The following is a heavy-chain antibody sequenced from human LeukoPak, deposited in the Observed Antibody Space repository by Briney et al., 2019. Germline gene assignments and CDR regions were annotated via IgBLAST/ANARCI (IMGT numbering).Heavy chain of an antibody. J-gene: IGHJ4*02. Sequence: SETLSLTCTVSGGSISSGGYYWGWVRQSPGKGLEWIGNIYYSGSTHYNPSLKSRVTISVDTSKNQFSLKMTSVTAADTAVYYCARHASVDGIWPRPLDYWGQGSQVTVSS. D-gene: IGHD3-9*01. CDR3: ARHASVDGIWPRPLDY. V-gene: IGHV4-39*01. CDR1: GGSISSGGYY. CDR2: IYYSGST.